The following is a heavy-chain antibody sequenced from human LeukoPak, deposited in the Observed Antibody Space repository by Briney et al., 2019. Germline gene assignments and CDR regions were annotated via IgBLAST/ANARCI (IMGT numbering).Heavy chain of an antibody. CDR1: GGSISSGSYY. J-gene: IGHJ3*02. CDR3: ARGPRIVGATNGAAFDI. CDR2: IYTSGST. D-gene: IGHD1-26*01. Sequence: PSETLSLTCTVSGGSISSGSYYWSWIRQPAGKGLEWIGRIYTSGSTNYNPSLKSRVTISVDTSKNQFSLKLSSVTAADTAVYYCARGPRIVGATNGAAFDIWGQGTMVTVSS. V-gene: IGHV4-61*02.